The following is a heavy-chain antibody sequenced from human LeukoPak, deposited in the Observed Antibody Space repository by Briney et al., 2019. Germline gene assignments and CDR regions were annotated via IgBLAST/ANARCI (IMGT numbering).Heavy chain of an antibody. D-gene: IGHD2-2*01. CDR1: GFTYSSYS. V-gene: IGHV3-48*01. Sequence: GGSLRLSCAASGFTYSSYSMNWVRQAPGKGLEWVSYISSSSSTIYYADSVKGRFTISRDNAKNSLYLQMNSLRAEDTAVYYCARAGYCSSTSYSQTYYYYGMDVWGQGTTVTVSS. CDR2: ISSSSSTI. CDR3: ARAGYCSSTSYSQTYYYYGMDV. J-gene: IGHJ6*02.